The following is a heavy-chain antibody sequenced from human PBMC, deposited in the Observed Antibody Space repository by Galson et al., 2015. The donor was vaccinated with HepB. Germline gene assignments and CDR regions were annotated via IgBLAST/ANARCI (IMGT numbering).Heavy chain of an antibody. D-gene: IGHD4-17*01. V-gene: IGHV1-18*04. J-gene: IGHJ6*03. CDR3: ARERTVTSYYYYYYMDV. Sequence: SVKVSCKTSGYTFTSYGISWVRQAPGQGLEWMGWISAYNGNTNYAQKFQGRVTITADKSTSTAYMELRSLRSDDTAVYYCARERTVTSYYYYYYMDVWGKGTTVTVSS. CDR2: ISAYNGNT. CDR1: GYTFTSYG.